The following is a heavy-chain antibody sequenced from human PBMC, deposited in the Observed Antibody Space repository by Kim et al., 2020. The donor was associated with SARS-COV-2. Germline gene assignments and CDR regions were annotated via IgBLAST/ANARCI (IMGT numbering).Heavy chain of an antibody. Sequence: VKGRFTISRDNAKNSLYLQMNSLRAEDTAVYYCARDWAYYDSSGYLPPDYWGQGTLVTVSS. D-gene: IGHD3-22*01. V-gene: IGHV3-11*01. CDR3: ARDWAYYDSSGYLPPDY. J-gene: IGHJ4*02.